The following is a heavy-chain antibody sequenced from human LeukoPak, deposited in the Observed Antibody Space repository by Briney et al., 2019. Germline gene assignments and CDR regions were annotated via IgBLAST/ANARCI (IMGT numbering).Heavy chain of an antibody. Sequence: GSSVKVSCKASGGTFSSYAISWVRQAPGQGLEWMGGIIPIFGTANYAQKFQGRVTITTDESTSTAYMELSSLRSEDTAVYYCASTGQTGIAAAGTGYYYYMDVWGKGTTVTVSS. V-gene: IGHV1-69*05. D-gene: IGHD6-13*01. CDR2: IIPIFGTA. J-gene: IGHJ6*03. CDR3: ASTGQTGIAAAGTGYYYYMDV. CDR1: GGTFSSYA.